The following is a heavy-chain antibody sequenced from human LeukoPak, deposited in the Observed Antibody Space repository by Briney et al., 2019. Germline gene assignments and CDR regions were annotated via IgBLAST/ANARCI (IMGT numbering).Heavy chain of an antibody. CDR2: FDPEDGET. CDR3: ATGFVAAAGSKEYYFDY. D-gene: IGHD6-13*01. Sequence: ASVKVSCKVSGYXLTELSMHWVRQAPGKGLEWMGGFDPEDGETIYAQKFQGRVTMTEGTSTDTAYMELSSLRSEDTAVYYCATGFVAAAGSKEYYFDYWGQGTLVTVSS. V-gene: IGHV1-24*01. J-gene: IGHJ4*02. CDR1: GYXLTELS.